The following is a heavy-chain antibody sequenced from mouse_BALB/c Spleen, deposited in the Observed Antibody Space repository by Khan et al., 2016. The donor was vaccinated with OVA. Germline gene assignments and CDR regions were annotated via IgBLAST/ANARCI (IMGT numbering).Heavy chain of an antibody. CDR1: GYTFTSYT. D-gene: IGHD2-14*01. CDR3: AREGAYYRSDGWFAY. Sequence: VKLLESGAELARPGASVKMSCKASGYTFTSYTMHWVKQRPGQGLEWIGYINPSSDYTNYNQKFKDKATLTADKSSSTAYMQLSSLTSEDSAVYYCAREGAYYRSDGWFAYWGQGTLVTVSA. J-gene: IGHJ3*01. V-gene: IGHV1-4*01. CDR2: INPSSDYT.